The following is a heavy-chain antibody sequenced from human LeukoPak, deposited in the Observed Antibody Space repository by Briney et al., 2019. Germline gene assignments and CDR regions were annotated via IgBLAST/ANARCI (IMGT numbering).Heavy chain of an antibody. CDR2: ISSSSSTI. V-gene: IGHV3-48*02. D-gene: IGHD3-9*01. CDR3: ARGVRYFDPYYFDY. Sequence: GGSLRLSCAASGFTFSSYSMNWVRQAPGKGLEWVSYISSSSSTIYYADSVKGRFTISRDNAKNSLYLQMNSLRDEDTAVYYCARGVRYFDPYYFDYWGQGTLVTVPS. J-gene: IGHJ4*02. CDR1: GFTFSSYS.